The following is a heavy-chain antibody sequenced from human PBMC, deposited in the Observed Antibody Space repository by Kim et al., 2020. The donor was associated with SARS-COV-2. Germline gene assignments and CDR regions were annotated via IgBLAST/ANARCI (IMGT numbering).Heavy chain of an antibody. V-gene: IGHV3-74*01. Sequence: SRTTYAESGKGRFTISRDNGKDTVYLQMNSLRAEDTAVYYCARDNQYIFDYWGQGTLVTVSS. J-gene: IGHJ4*02. CDR2: SRT. CDR3: ARDNQYIFDY. D-gene: IGHD5-18*01.